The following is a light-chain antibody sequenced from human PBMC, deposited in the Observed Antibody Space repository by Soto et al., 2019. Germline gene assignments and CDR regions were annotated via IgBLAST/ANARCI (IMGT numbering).Light chain of an antibody. J-gene: IGKJ1*01. Sequence: EIEMTQSPATLSVPPGERATLSCRASQSISTFLAWYQQRPGQAPRLLIYGASTRATGIPARFSGSGSGTEFTLTISSLQSEDFAVYYCQQYNAWPRTFGQGTKVDIK. CDR2: GAS. CDR1: QSISTF. CDR3: QQYNAWPRT. V-gene: IGKV3-15*01.